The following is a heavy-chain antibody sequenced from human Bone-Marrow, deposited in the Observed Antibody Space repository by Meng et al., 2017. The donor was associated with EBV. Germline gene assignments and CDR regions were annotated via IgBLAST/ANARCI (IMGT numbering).Heavy chain of an antibody. Sequence: QVQLQESGPGLGKPSETLSLPCTVSGGSVSSGSYYWSWIRQPPGKGLQWIGYIYYSGSTNYNPSLKSRATISMDTSKNQFSLKLSSVTAADTAVYYCAREGSPFYYDSSGYDLWGQGTLVTVSS. J-gene: IGHJ4*02. CDR2: IYYSGST. CDR3: AREGSPFYYDSSGYDL. CDR1: GGSVSSGSYY. V-gene: IGHV4-61*01. D-gene: IGHD3-22*01.